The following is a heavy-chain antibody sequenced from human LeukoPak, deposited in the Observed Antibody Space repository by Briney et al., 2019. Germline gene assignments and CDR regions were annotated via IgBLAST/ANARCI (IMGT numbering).Heavy chain of an antibody. D-gene: IGHD1-26*01. CDR3: ARGVSGSDAFDI. CDR2: ISYDGSNK. J-gene: IGHJ3*02. CDR1: GFTFSDYY. V-gene: IGHV3-30*03. Sequence: GGSLRLSCAASGFTFSDYYMSWIRQAPGKGLEWVAVISYDGSNKYYADSVKDRFTISRDNSKNTLYLQMNSLRAEDTAVYYCARGVSGSDAFDIWGQGTMVTVSS.